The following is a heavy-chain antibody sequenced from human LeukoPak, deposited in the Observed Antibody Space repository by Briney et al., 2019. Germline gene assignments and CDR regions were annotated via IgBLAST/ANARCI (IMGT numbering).Heavy chain of an antibody. Sequence: GGSLRLSCSASGFTFSNCAMHWVRQAPGKGLEYVSVISSTGGSTYYADSVKGRFTVSRDNSKNTLYLQMSSLRAEDTAVYYCVKECLVIINYYFDYWGQGTLVTVSS. D-gene: IGHD3-22*01. CDR1: GFTFSNCA. J-gene: IGHJ4*02. V-gene: IGHV3-64D*06. CDR3: VKECLVIINYYFDY. CDR2: ISSTGGST.